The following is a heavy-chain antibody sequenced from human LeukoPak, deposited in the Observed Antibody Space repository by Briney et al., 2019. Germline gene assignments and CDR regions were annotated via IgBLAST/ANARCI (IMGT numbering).Heavy chain of an antibody. CDR2: IKSKTVGETT. J-gene: IGHJ4*02. D-gene: IGHD3-10*01. V-gene: IGHV3-15*01. Sequence: PGGSLRLSCVDSGFTFTNAWMSWVRQAPGKGLEWISRIKSKTVGETTNYAEPVRGRFTISRDDSKSAVYLQMNSLKIEDTAVYYCTTDLGTYYHGSQRLIPIDYWGQGTLVTVSS. CDR1: GFTFTNAW. CDR3: TTDLGTYYHGSQRLIPIDY.